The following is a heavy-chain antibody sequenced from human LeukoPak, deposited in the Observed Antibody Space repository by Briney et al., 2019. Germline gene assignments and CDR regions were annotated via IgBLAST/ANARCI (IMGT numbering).Heavy chain of an antibody. CDR2: ISYDGSNK. J-gene: IGHJ5*02. V-gene: IGHV3-30*03. D-gene: IGHD6-13*01. CDR1: GFTFSSYG. Sequence: PGGSLRLSCAASGFTFSSYGMHWVRQAPGKGLEWVAVISYDGSNKYYADSVKGRFTISRDNSKNTLYLQMNSLRAEDTAVYYCARSPAAGPGNWFDPWGQGTLVTVSS. CDR3: ARSPAAGPGNWFDP.